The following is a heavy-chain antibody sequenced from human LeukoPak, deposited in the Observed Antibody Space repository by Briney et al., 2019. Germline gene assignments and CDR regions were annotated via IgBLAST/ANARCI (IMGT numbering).Heavy chain of an antibody. J-gene: IGHJ5*02. CDR1: GYNFTTYW. D-gene: IGHD6-6*01. V-gene: IGHV5-51*01. CDR3: ARTEPVGSSLRWFDP. CDR2: IYPGDSDT. Sequence: GESLKISCKGSGYNFTTYWIGWVRQMSGKVLEWLGIIYPGDSDTRYSPSFQGQVTISADKSISTAYLQWSSLKASDTAMYYCARTEPVGSSLRWFDPWGQGTLVTVSS.